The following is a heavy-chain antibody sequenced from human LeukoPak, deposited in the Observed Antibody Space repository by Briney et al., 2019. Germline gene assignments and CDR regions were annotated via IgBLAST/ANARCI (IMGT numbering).Heavy chain of an antibody. CDR2: ISSSSSTI. CDR1: GFTFSRYS. D-gene: IGHD3-3*01. J-gene: IGHJ4*02. CDR3: ARERITILGVITRQKYYFDY. V-gene: IGHV3-48*01. Sequence: GGSLRLSCAASGFTFSRYSMNWVRQAPGKGLEWVSYISSSSSTIYYAGSVKGRFTISRDNAKNSLYLQMNSLRAEDTAVYYCARERITILGVITRQKYYFDYWGQEPRVTVSS.